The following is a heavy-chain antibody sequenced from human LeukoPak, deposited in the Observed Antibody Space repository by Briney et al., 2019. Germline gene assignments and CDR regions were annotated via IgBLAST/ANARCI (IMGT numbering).Heavy chain of an antibody. CDR2: IKSKTDGGTT. CDR1: GFTFSNAW. CDR3: TTDWSVLLWFGELSF. D-gene: IGHD3-10*01. J-gene: IGHJ4*02. V-gene: IGHV3-15*07. Sequence: GGSLRLSCAASGFTFSNAWMNWVRQAPGKGLEWVGRIKSKTDGGTTDSAAPVKGRFTISRNDSKNTLYLQMNSLKTEDTAVYYCTTDWSVLLWFGELSFWGQGTLVTVSS.